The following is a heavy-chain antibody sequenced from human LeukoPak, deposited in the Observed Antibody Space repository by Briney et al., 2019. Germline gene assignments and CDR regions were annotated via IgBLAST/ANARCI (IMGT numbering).Heavy chain of an antibody. J-gene: IGHJ6*02. D-gene: IGHD3-3*01. V-gene: IGHV1-2*02. Sequence: GSVRVSCKASGYTFTGYSMHWVRQAPGQGLEWMGGIKTNSGGTNYAQTLKGGVTITRDTSISTASMDMSRLRSDDTAVYYCASERFLELFPNYYYYGMDVWGQGATVTVSS. CDR3: ASERFLELFPNYYYYGMDV. CDR2: IKTNSGGT. CDR1: GYTFTGYS.